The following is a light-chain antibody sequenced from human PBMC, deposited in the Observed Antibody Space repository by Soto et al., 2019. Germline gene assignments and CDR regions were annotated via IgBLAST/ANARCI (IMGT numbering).Light chain of an antibody. CDR1: QSISSW. CDR3: QQYNSYPLT. V-gene: IGKV1-5*03. Sequence: DIPMTQSPSILSASVGDRVTITCRASQSISSWLAWYQQKPGKAPKLLIYKASSLESGVPSRFSGSGSGTEFTLTISSLQPDDFATYYCQQYNSYPLTFGQGTKLEIK. J-gene: IGKJ2*01. CDR2: KAS.